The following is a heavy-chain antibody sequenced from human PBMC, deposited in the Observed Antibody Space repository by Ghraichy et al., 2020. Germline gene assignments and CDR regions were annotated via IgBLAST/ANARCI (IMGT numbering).Heavy chain of an antibody. D-gene: IGHD6-13*01. V-gene: IGHV4-39*01. CDR3: ARQCVTATDCYYYGMDV. CDR2: FYYSGST. Sequence: SQTLSLTCTVSGGSISSSSYYWGWIRQPPGKGLEWIGSFYYSGSTYYNPSLKSRVTISVDTSKNQFSLKLSSVTAADTAVYYCARQCVTATDCYYYGMDVWGQGTTVTVSS. CDR1: GGSISSSSYY. J-gene: IGHJ6*02.